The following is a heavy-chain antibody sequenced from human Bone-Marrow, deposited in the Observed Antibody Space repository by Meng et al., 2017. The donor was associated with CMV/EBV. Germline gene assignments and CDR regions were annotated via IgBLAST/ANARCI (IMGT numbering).Heavy chain of an antibody. CDR1: GCSISSYY. D-gene: IGHD5-12*01. CDR2: IYYSGST. J-gene: IGHJ5*02. CDR3: ARVAYSGYEYWFDP. Sequence: SETLSLTCTASGCSISSYYWSWIRQPQGKGLEWIGYIYYSGSTKYNPSLKSRVTISVDTSKKQFSLKLSSVTAADTAVYYGARVAYSGYEYWFDPWGQGTLVTVSS. V-gene: IGHV4-59*01.